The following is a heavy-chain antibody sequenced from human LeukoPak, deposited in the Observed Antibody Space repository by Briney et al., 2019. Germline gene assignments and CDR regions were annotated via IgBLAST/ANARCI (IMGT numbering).Heavy chain of an antibody. J-gene: IGHJ5*02. CDR1: GFTFSSYA. CDR3: ARDNPANWFDP. D-gene: IGHD1-14*01. V-gene: IGHV4-59*01. CDR2: IYYSGGT. Sequence: GSLRLSCAASGFTFSSYAMHWVRQAPGKGLEWIGYIYYSGGTNYNPSLKSRVTLSIDASKNQFSLRLSSVTAADTAIYYCARDNPANWFDPWGQGTLVTVSS.